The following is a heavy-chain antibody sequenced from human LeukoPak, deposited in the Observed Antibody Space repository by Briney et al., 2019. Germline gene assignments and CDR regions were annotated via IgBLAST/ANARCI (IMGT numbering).Heavy chain of an antibody. CDR2: IGTAGDT. J-gene: IGHJ6*02. CDR1: GFTFSSYD. Sequence: PGGSLRLSCAAPGFTFSSYDMHWVRQATGKGLEWVSAIGTAGDTYYPGSVKGRFTISRENAKNSLYLQMNSLRAGDTAVYYCARAPVTYYYGSGSDYGMDVWGQGTTVTVSS. V-gene: IGHV3-13*01. CDR3: ARAPVTYYYGSGSDYGMDV. D-gene: IGHD3-10*01.